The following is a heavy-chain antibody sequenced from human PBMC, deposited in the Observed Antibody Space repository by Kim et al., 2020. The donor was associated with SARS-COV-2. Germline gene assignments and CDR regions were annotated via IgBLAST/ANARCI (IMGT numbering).Heavy chain of an antibody. CDR3: ARRGAYDSSGYYYYAMDV. V-gene: IGHV3-66*01. CDR1: GFSVSGSY. D-gene: IGHD3-22*01. Sequence: GGSLRLSCGASGFSVSGSYMSWVRQAPGKGLEWVSIIYSGGTTNYADSVKGTFTISRDNSKNTLYLQMNSLRAEDTAVYYCARRGAYDSSGYYYYAMDVWGQGTTVTVSS. CDR2: IYSGGTT. J-gene: IGHJ6*02.